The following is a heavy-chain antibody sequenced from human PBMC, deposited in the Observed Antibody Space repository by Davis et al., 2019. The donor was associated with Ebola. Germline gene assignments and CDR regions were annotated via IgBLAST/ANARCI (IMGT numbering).Heavy chain of an antibody. CDR3: ARDGIWFGELWGMDV. V-gene: IGHV4-34*01. CDR1: GGSFSGYY. D-gene: IGHD3-10*01. Sequence: MPSETLSLTCAVYGGSFSGYYWSWIRQPPGKGLEWIGSIYYSGSIYYNPSLKSRVTISVDTSKNQFSLKLSSVTAADTAVYYCARDGIWFGELWGMDVWGQGTTVTVSS. J-gene: IGHJ6*02. CDR2: IYYSGSI.